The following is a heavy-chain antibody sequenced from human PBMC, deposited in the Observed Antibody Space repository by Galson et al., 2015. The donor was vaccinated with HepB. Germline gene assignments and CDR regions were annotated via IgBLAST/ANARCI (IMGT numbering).Heavy chain of an antibody. Sequence: SLRLSCAASGFTFSSYSMNWVCQAPGKGLEWVSYISSSSSTIYYADSVKGRFTISRDNAKNSLYLQMNSLRAEDTAVYYCASINWGAFDYWGQGTLVTVSS. D-gene: IGHD7-27*01. V-gene: IGHV3-48*01. CDR2: ISSSSSTI. J-gene: IGHJ4*02. CDR3: ASINWGAFDY. CDR1: GFTFSSYS.